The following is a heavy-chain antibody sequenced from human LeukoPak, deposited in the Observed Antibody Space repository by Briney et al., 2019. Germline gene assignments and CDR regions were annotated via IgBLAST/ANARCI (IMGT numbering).Heavy chain of an antibody. V-gene: IGHV5-51*01. J-gene: IGHJ4*02. CDR3: ARRAYCGGDCYFDY. D-gene: IGHD2-21*02. CDR2: IYPGDSDT. Sequence: GESLKISCRGSGYSFPTYWIGWVRQMPGKGLEWMGIIYPGDSDTRYSPSFQGQVTISADKSISTAYLQWRSLRASDTAMYYCARRAYCGGDCYFDYWGQGTLVTVSS. CDR1: GYSFPTYW.